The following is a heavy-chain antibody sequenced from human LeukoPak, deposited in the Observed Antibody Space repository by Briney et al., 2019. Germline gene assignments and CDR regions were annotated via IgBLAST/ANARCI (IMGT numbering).Heavy chain of an antibody. CDR1: GYTFTGYY. Sequence: GASVKVSCKASGYTFTGYYMHWVRQAPGQGLEWMGWINPNSGGTNYAQKFQGRVTMTRDTSISTAYMELSRLRSDDTAVYYWARARCSGGTCSVNYYYYYGMDVWGQGTTVTVSS. D-gene: IGHD2-15*01. CDR2: INPNSGGT. J-gene: IGHJ6*02. V-gene: IGHV1-2*02. CDR3: ARARCSGGTCSVNYYYYYGMDV.